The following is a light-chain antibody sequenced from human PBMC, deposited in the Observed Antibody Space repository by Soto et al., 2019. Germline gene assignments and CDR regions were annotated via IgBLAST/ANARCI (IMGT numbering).Light chain of an antibody. CDR3: SSYTRSNTLV. V-gene: IGLV2-14*01. CDR2: EVS. Sequence: QSALTQPASVSGSPGQSITISCTGTSSDIDGYNYVSWYQQLPGKAPKLIIYEVSSRPSGVSNRFSGSKSGNTASLTISGLQADDEADYSCSSYTRSNTLVFGGGTKLTVL. CDR1: SSDIDGYNY. J-gene: IGLJ3*02.